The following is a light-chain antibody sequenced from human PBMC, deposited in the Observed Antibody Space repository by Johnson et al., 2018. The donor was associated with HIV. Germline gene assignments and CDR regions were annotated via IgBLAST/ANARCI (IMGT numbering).Light chain of an antibody. Sequence: QLVLTQPPSVSAAPGQKVTISCSGSSSNIGNNYVSWYQQLPGTAPKLLIYDNNKRPSGIPDRFSGSKSGTSATLGITGLQTGDEADYYCGTWDSSLIVLFVTGTKVTVL. CDR3: GTWDSSLIVL. CDR1: SSNIGNNY. J-gene: IGLJ1*01. CDR2: DNN. V-gene: IGLV1-51*01.